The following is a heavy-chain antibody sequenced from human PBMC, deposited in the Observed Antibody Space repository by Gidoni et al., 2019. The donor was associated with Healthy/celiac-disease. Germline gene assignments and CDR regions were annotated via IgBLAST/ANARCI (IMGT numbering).Heavy chain of an antibody. D-gene: IGHD6-6*01. V-gene: IGHV3-23*01. J-gene: IGHJ4*02. Sequence: FTISRDNSKNTLYLQMNSLRAEDTAVYYCASSVSSSRRKFDYWGQGTLVTVSS. CDR3: ASSVSSSRRKFDY.